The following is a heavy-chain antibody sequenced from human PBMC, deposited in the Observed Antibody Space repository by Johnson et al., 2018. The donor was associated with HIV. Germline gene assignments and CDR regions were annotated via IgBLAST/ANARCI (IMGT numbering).Heavy chain of an antibody. D-gene: IGHD2-21*02. CDR3: AKTIVVVTADAFDI. J-gene: IGHJ3*02. CDR2: IRYDGSNK. V-gene: IGHV3-30*02. CDR1: GFTFSTHW. Sequence: QVQLVESGGGLVQPGGSLRLSCAASGFTFSTHWMTWVRQAPGKGLEWVAFIRYDGSNKYYADSVKGRFTISRDNSKNTLYLQMNSLRAEDTAVYYCAKTIVVVTADAFDIWGQGTMVTVSS.